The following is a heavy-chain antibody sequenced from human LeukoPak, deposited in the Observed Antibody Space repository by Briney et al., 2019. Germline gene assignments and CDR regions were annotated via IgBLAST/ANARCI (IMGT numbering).Heavy chain of an antibody. CDR3: VRAYYSDTSGYYNDY. Sequence: PSETLSLTCTVSGGSISNYYWSWIRQPPGKGLEWIGNIFYIGSTNYNHPLKSRVTMSVDTSKNQFSLRLSYVTAADTAVYYCVRAYYSDTSGYYNDYWAHGTLVTVFS. CDR1: GGSISNYY. J-gene: IGHJ4*01. CDR2: IFYIGST. V-gene: IGHV4-59*01. D-gene: IGHD3-22*01.